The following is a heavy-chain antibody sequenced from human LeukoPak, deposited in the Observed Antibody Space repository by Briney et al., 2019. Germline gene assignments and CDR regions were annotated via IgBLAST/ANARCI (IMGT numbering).Heavy chain of an antibody. Sequence: PGGSLRLACPAHGFTLSCSPITSVPQPPGKGLGWDSSISDNGDSTYYAYSVKGRFTIYRDNSRDTLYVQMHSLRAEDADVYYCAKSHSEAQRGYFDYWGKGTLVTVSS. J-gene: IGHJ4*02. CDR1: GFTLSCSP. D-gene: IGHD5-24*01. CDR3: AKSHSEAQRGYFDY. CDR2: ISDNGDST. V-gene: IGHV3-23*01.